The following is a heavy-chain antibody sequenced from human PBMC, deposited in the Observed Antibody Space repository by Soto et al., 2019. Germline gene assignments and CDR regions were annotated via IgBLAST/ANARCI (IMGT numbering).Heavy chain of an antibody. V-gene: IGHV3-21*01. Sequence: VQLVEYGGGLVKPGWSLRLSCSASGFTFSSFSMNWVRQAPGQGLEWVSSINAASRTYYIDSVKGRFTISRDNAKNSLSLQMNSLTVEDTAVYYCARDPSGGDNWGQGTLVTVSS. D-gene: IGHD5-12*01. CDR2: INAASRT. CDR3: ARDPSGGDN. J-gene: IGHJ4*02. CDR1: GFTFSSFS.